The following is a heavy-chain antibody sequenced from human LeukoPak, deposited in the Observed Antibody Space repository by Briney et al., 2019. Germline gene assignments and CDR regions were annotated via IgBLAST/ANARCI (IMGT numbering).Heavy chain of an antibody. CDR1: GFTFSSYA. Sequence: GGSLRLSCAASGFTFSSYAMSWVRQAPGKGLEWVSAISGSCGSTYYADSVKGRFTISRDNSKNTLYLQMTSLRAADTAVYYCAKEATDYDHVWGSYRYCDYWGQGTLVTVSS. V-gene: IGHV3-23*01. J-gene: IGHJ4*02. D-gene: IGHD3-16*02. CDR2: ISGSCGST. CDR3: AKEATDYDHVWGSYRYCDY.